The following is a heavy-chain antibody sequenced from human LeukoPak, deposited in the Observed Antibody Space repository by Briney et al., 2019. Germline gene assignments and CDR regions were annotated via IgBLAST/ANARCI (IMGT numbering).Heavy chain of an antibody. CDR2: ISWDSGSI. Sequence: GRSLRLSCAASGFTFDDYAMHWVRPAPGKGLGWGSGISWDSGSIGYADSVKGRFTISRDNAKNSLYLQMYSLRAEDTALYYCAKNTVRYCSSTSCYFFDYCGQGSLVTV. J-gene: IGHJ4*02. D-gene: IGHD2-2*01. CDR1: GFTFDDYA. V-gene: IGHV3-9*01. CDR3: AKNTVRYCSSTSCYFFDY.